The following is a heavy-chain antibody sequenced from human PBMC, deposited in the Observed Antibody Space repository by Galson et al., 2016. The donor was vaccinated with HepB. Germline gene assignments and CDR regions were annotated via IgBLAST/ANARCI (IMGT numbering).Heavy chain of an antibody. CDR1: GFIFSTYW. V-gene: IGHV3-7*01. J-gene: IGHJ3*02. CDR3: ARDPGYSAFDI. CDR2: IKQDGSVK. Sequence: SLRLSCAASGFIFSTYWMTWVRQVPGKGLEFVANIKQDGSVKNYGDSVKGRFTISRDNAKNSLYLQLNSLRAEDTAVYYCARDPGYSAFDIWGQETMVTVSS. D-gene: IGHD5-18*01.